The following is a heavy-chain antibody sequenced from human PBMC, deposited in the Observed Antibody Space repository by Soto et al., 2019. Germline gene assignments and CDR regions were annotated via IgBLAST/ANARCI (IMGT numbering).Heavy chain of an antibody. V-gene: IGHV3-48*02. D-gene: IGHD6-13*01. Sequence: PGGSLRLSCAASGFTFSSYSMNWVRQAPGKGLEWVADISSGSSTIYYADSVKGRFTISRDNAKNSLYLQMNSLRDEDTAVYYCARVLGRVKPQQLVPVYGMDVWGQGTTVTVSS. CDR2: ISSGSSTI. CDR3: ARVLGRVKPQQLVPVYGMDV. J-gene: IGHJ6*02. CDR1: GFTFSSYS.